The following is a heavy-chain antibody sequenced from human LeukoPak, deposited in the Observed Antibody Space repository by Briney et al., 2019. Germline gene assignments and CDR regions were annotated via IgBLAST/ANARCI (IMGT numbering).Heavy chain of an antibody. Sequence: GSLRLSCAASGFTFSSYAMSWVRQAPGKGLEWVSAISGSGGSTYYADSVKGRFTISRDNSKNTLYLQMNSLRAEDTAVYYCAKTYCSSTSCDFGWFDPWGQGTLVTVFS. CDR2: ISGSGGST. J-gene: IGHJ5*02. CDR1: GFTFSSYA. V-gene: IGHV3-23*01. CDR3: AKTYCSSTSCDFGWFDP. D-gene: IGHD2-2*01.